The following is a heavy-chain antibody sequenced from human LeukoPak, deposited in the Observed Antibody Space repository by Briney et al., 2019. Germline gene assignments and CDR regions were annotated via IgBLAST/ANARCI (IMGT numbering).Heavy chain of an antibody. D-gene: IGHD3-22*01. J-gene: IGHJ3*02. Sequence: GGSLRLSCAASGFTFSSCAMSWVRQAPGKGLEWVSAISGSGGSTYYADSVKGRFTISRDNSKNTLYLQMNSLRAEDTAVYYCAKESDSSGYYWGAFDIWGQGTMVTVSS. CDR2: ISGSGGST. V-gene: IGHV3-23*01. CDR3: AKESDSSGYYWGAFDI. CDR1: GFTFSSCA.